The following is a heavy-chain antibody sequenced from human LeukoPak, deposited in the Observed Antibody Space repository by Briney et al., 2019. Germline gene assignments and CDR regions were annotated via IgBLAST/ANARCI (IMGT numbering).Heavy chain of an antibody. CDR3: ARGGKAAVRFDL. Sequence: SETLSLTCTVSGASISDYYWSWIRQPPGKGPEWIGYIYYSGSTYYNPSLKSRVTISVDTSKNQFSLKLSSVTAADTAVYYCARGGKAAVRFDLWGRGTLVTVSS. J-gene: IGHJ2*01. V-gene: IGHV4-30-4*08. CDR1: GASISDYY. D-gene: IGHD2-15*01. CDR2: IYYSGST.